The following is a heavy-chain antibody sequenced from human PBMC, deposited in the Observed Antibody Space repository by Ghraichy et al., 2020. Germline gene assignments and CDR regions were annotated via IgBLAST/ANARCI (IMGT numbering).Heavy chain of an antibody. J-gene: IGHJ4*02. CDR3: ARPNREYYDFWSGYYRN. D-gene: IGHD3-3*01. Sequence: GSLNISCAASGFTFSSYSMSWVRQAPGKGLEWVSYISSSSTIYYADSVKGRFTISRDNAKNSLHLQMNSLRDEDTAVYYCARPNREYYDFWSGYYRNWGQGTLVTVSS. CDR1: GFTFSSYS. V-gene: IGHV3-48*02. CDR2: ISSSSTI.